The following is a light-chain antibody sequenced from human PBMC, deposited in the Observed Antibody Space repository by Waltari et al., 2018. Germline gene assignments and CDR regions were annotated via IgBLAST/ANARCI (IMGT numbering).Light chain of an antibody. J-gene: IGLJ2*01. CDR1: GWGDTY. V-gene: IGLV3-1*01. CDR2: PDD. CDR3: QAWDDTTVV. Sequence: SYELTQPPSVSVSPGQTATITCSGDGWGDTYVWWYQQKPGQSPVAVSYPDDKRPSGIPERFSGSNSGNTATLTIGGTQTTDEGDYYCQAWDDTTVVFGAGTKVTV.